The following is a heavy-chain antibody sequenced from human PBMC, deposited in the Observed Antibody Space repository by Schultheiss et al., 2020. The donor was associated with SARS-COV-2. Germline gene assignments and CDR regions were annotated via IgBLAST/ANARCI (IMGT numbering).Heavy chain of an antibody. CDR3: VKDRPESPSIMITFGGVIAPRGMDV. D-gene: IGHD3-16*02. V-gene: IGHV3-64D*09. CDR2: ISINGGSK. Sequence: GGSLRLSCSASGFTFSSYAMHWVRQAPGKGLEYVSAISINGGSKYYADSVKGRFTISRDNSKNTLYLQMSSLRAEDTAVYYCVKDRPESPSIMITFGGVIAPRGMDVWGQGTTVTVSS. CDR1: GFTFSSYA. J-gene: IGHJ6*02.